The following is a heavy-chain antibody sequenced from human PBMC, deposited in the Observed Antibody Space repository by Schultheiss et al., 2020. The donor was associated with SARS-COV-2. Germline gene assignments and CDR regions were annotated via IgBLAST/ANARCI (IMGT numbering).Heavy chain of an antibody. Sequence: ASVKVSCKASVYTFTSYYMHWVRQAPGQGLEWMGIINPSGGSTSYAQKFQGRVTMTRDTSTSTVYMELSSLRSDDTAVYYYARFLDCSSTSCYLGNYYYYMDVWGKGTTVTVAS. V-gene: IGHV1-46*01. CDR3: ARFLDCSSTSCYLGNYYYYMDV. CDR1: VYTFTSYY. J-gene: IGHJ6*03. D-gene: IGHD2-2*01. CDR2: INPSGGST.